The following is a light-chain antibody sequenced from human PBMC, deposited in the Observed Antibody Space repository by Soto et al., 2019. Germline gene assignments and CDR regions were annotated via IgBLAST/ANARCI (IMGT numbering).Light chain of an antibody. CDR3: QQSYSTTRT. V-gene: IGKV1-39*01. CDR1: QSISSY. J-gene: IGKJ1*01. Sequence: DIKMTQSPSSLSASVGDRVTITCRASQSISSYLNWYQQKPGEAPKLMIYAASSLQTGVPSRFSGSGSGTDFSLTISSLQNEDVSTYYCQQSYSTTRTFGQGTKVDIK. CDR2: AAS.